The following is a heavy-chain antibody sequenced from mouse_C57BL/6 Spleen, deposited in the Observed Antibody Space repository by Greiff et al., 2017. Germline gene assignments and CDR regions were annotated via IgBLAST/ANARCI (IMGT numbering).Heavy chain of an antibody. CDR3: ARWLLDYAMDY. CDR1: GYTFTSYW. J-gene: IGHJ4*01. CDR2: IDPSDSYT. D-gene: IGHD2-3*01. V-gene: IGHV1-69*01. Sequence: VQLQQSGAELVMPGASVKLSCKASGYTFTSYWMHWVKQRPGQGLEWIGEIDPSDSYTNYNQKFKGKSTLTVDKSSSTAYMQLSSLTSEDSAVYYCARWLLDYAMDYWGQGTSVTVSS.